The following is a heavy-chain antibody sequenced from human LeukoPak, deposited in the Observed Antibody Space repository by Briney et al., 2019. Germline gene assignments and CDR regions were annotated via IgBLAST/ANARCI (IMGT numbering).Heavy chain of an antibody. CDR2: IYYSGST. D-gene: IGHD3-10*01. Sequence: ASETLSLTCPVSGASISSYYWTWIRQPPGKELEWIGYIYYSGSTNYNPSLKSRVTISVDKSKNQFSLKLSSVTAADTAVYYCASNYYGSGSLDYWGQGTLVTVSS. CDR1: GASISSYY. J-gene: IGHJ4*02. CDR3: ASNYYGSGSLDY. V-gene: IGHV4-59*08.